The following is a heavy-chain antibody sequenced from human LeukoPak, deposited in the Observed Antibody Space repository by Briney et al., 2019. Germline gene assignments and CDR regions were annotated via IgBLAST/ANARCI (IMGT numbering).Heavy chain of an antibody. CDR3: ARGPPYSSGWYNPSDY. V-gene: IGHV1-8*01. CDR2: MNPNSGNT. Sequence: GASVKVSCKASGYTFTSYDINWVRQATGQGLEWMGWMNPNSGNTGYAQKLQGRVTMTTDTSTSTAYMELRSLRSDDTAVYYCARGPPYSSGWYNPSDYWGQGTLVTVSS. CDR1: GYTFTSYD. D-gene: IGHD6-19*01. J-gene: IGHJ4*02.